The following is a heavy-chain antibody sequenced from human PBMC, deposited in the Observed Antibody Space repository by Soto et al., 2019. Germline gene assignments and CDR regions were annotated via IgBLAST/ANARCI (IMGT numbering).Heavy chain of an antibody. CDR2: IIPMFDTP. Sequence: QVQLVQSETEVKKPGSAVKVSCKASGGTFNTYAMNWVRQAPGQGLEWMGGIIPMFDTPRYAQKFQGRVTITVDESTTTAYRELSSLRSDDTAVYYCTRSIGSGGVIGGFDYWGQGTLVTVSS. D-gene: IGHD3-16*02. CDR1: GGTFNTYA. J-gene: IGHJ4*02. CDR3: TRSIGSGGVIGGFDY. V-gene: IGHV1-69*01.